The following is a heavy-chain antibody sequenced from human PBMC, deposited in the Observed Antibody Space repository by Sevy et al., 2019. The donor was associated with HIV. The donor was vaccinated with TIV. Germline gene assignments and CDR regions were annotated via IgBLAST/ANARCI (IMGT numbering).Heavy chain of an antibody. CDR1: GFIFKTYA. D-gene: IGHD6-19*01. V-gene: IGHV3-23*01. CDR2: ISGSGGST. J-gene: IGHJ4*02. Sequence: GGFLRLSCGVSGFIFKTYAMSWVRQAPGKGLEWVSGISGSGGSTYYADSVKGRFTISRDNSKNTLYLQMNSLRAEDTAVYYCAKLRAVAGNYWGQGTLVTVSS. CDR3: AKLRAVAGNY.